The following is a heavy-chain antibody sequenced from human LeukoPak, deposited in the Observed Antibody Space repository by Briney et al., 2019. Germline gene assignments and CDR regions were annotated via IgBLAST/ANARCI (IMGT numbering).Heavy chain of an antibody. J-gene: IGHJ5*02. V-gene: IGHV3-7*01. D-gene: IGHD3-10*01. Sequence: GGSLRLSCAVSGFSFSNYWMTWVRQAPGKGLEWVANINQDANEKFYVDSVKGRFTISRDNAKNSLYLQMNSLRAEDTAVYYGARGGGRSDDHWGQGTRVTVSS. CDR3: ARGGGRSDDH. CDR1: GFSFSNYW. CDR2: INQDANEK.